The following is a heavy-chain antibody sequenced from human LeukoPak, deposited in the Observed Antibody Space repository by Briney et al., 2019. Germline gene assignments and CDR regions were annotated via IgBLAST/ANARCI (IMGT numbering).Heavy chain of an antibody. CDR1: GGSFSGYY. Sequence: PSETLSLTCAAYGGSFSGYYWSWIRQPPGKGLEWIGEINHSGSTNYNPSLKSRVTISVDTSKKQLSRRLSSVTAADTALYYCARVSPDRQRGYSYGSLGLDYWGQGTLVTVSS. D-gene: IGHD5-18*01. CDR3: ARVSPDRQRGYSYGSLGLDY. J-gene: IGHJ4*02. V-gene: IGHV4-34*01. CDR2: INHSGST.